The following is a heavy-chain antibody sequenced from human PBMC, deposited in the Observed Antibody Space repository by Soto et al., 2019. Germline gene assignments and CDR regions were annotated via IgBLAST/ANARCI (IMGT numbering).Heavy chain of an antibody. D-gene: IGHD6-19*01. V-gene: IGHV3-73*02. J-gene: IGHJ4*02. CDR1: GFTISGST. Sequence: EVQLVESGGGLVQPGGSLKLSCAASGFTISGSTIHRVRQTSGKGLEWVGRIPSKTNTYATAYAASVKGRFTISRDDSKNTAYLQMNSLKTEDTAVYYCTRQHLDVPVASAIDYWGQGTLVTVSS. CDR2: IPSKTNTYAT. CDR3: TRQHLDVPVASAIDY.